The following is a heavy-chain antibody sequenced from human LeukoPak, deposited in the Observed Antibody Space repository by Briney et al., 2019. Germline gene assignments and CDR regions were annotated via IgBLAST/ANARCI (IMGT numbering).Heavy chain of an antibody. CDR3: AGGYSYGYY. CDR1: GFTLSSYW. J-gene: IGHJ4*02. D-gene: IGHD5-18*01. CDR2: IKQDGTEK. V-gene: IGHV3-7*01. Sequence: PGGSLRLSCAASGFTLSSYWMSWVRQAPGKGLEWVANIKQDGTEKYYVDSVKGRFTISRDNAKNSLYLQMNSLRAEDTALYYCAGGYSYGYYWGQGTLVTVSS.